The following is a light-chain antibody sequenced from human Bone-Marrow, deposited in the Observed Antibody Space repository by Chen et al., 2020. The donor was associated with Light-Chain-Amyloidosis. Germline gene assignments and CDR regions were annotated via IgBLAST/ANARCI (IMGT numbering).Light chain of an antibody. CDR3: QSADSSGTYEVI. Sequence: SYELPQPPPVPVSPGQRARIPCPGDDLPRKYAHWYQQKPGQAPVLVIHRDTERPSGISERFSGSSSGTTATLTISGVQAEDEADYHCQSADSSGTYEVIFGGGTKLTVL. V-gene: IGLV3-25*03. CDR2: RDT. J-gene: IGLJ2*01. CDR1: DLPRKY.